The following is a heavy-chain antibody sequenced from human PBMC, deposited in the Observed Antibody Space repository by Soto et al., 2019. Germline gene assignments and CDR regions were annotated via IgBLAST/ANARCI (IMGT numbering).Heavy chain of an antibody. V-gene: IGHV3-33*01. CDR3: ARDVVTAVAGIVNVFDP. CDR1: GFSLRTSG. Sequence: QVQLVESGGGVVQSGRSLTLSCAASGFSLRTSGMHWLRRAPGKGLEWVGSIWYDGTKRFYANSVKGRSTISKDNSNNIPFLQMSCLRAEDTAVYYCARDVVTAVAGIVNVFDPCGQGTLVTVSS. J-gene: IGHJ5*02. CDR2: IWYDGTKR. D-gene: IGHD6-19*01.